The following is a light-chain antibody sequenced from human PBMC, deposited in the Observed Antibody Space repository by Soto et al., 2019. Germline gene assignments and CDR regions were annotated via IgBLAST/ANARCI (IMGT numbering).Light chain of an antibody. CDR3: MQALQTPST. Sequence: DIVLTQSPLSLPVTPGESASISCRSSQSLLHSSGNNFLDWYLQKPGQSPQLLIYLGSQRASGVPDKFSGSGSGADFTMKISKVEAADVGIYYCMQALQTPSTFGQGPKLELK. J-gene: IGKJ2*01. CDR2: LGS. CDR1: QSLLHSSGNNF. V-gene: IGKV2-28*01.